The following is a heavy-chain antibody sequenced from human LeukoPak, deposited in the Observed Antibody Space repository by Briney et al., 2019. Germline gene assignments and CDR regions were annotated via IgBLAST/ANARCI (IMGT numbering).Heavy chain of an antibody. J-gene: IGHJ5*02. D-gene: IGHD4-17*01. CDR2: INHSGST. CDR3: ARDRDDYGDYGWFDP. V-gene: IGHV4-34*01. CDR1: GGSISSYY. Sequence: SETLSLTCTVSGGSISSYYWSWIRQPPGKGLEWIGEINHSGSTNYNPSLKSRVTISVDTSKNQFSLKLSSVTAADTAVYYCARDRDDYGDYGWFDPWGQGTLVTVSS.